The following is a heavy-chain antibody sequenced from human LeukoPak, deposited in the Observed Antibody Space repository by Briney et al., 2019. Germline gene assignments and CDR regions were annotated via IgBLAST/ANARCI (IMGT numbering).Heavy chain of an antibody. J-gene: IGHJ6*03. CDR1: GGTFSSYA. CDR3: ARATIVVVPAAILDYYYMDV. Sequence: ASVKVSCKASGGTFSSYAISWVRQAPGQGLEWMGGIIPIFGTANYAQKFQGRVTITTDESTSTAYMELSSLRSEDTAVYYCARATIVVVPAAILDYYYMDVWGKGTTVTVSS. D-gene: IGHD2-2*01. V-gene: IGHV1-69*05. CDR2: IIPIFGTA.